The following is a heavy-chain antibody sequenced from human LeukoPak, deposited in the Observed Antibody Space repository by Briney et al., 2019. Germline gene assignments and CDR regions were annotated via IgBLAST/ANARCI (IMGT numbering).Heavy chain of an antibody. CDR2: IHHSGST. Sequence: SETLSLTCTVSGYSISSGYYWGWIRQPPGKGLEWIGSIHHSGSTYYNPSLKSRVTISVDTSKTQFSLTLSSVTAADTAVYYCARDRFGMSATGTDFDFWGRGTLLTVSS. D-gene: IGHD1-14*01. CDR1: GYSISSGYY. V-gene: IGHV4-38-2*02. J-gene: IGHJ4*02. CDR3: ARDRFGMSATGTDFDF.